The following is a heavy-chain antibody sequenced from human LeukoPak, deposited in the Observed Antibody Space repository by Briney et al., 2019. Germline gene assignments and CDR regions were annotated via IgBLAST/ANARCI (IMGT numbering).Heavy chain of an antibody. D-gene: IGHD3-10*01. CDR3: AKDGGVRGVISFYYFDY. V-gene: IGHV3-9*03. J-gene: IGHJ4*02. Sequence: GGSLRLSCAASGFTFSSYAMHWVRQAPGKGLEWVSGISWNSGSIGYADSVKGRFTISRDNAKNSLYLQMNSLRAEDMALYYCAKDGGVRGVISFYYFDYWGQGTLVTVSS. CDR1: GFTFSSYA. CDR2: ISWNSGSI.